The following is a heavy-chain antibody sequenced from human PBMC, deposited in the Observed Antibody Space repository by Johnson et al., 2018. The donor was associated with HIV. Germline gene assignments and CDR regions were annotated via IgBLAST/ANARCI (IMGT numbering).Heavy chain of an antibody. CDR3: ARDPRGEAMALDAFDI. V-gene: IGHV3-9*01. CDR2: ISWNSGSI. J-gene: IGHJ3*02. Sequence: VQLVESGGGVVRPGGSLRLSCAASGFTFDDYAMHWVRQAPGKGLEWVSGISWNSGSIGYADSVKGRFTISRDSSKNTLYLQMNSLRAEDTAVYYCARDPRGEAMALDAFDIWGQGTMVTVSS. D-gene: IGHD5-18*01. CDR1: GFTFDDYA.